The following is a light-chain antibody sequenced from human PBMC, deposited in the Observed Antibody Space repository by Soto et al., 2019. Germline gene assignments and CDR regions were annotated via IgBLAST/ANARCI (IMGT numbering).Light chain of an antibody. Sequence: DIQMTQSPSSLSASVGDRVTITCQASQNINNYLNWYQQKPGRAPKLLIYDASNLEAGVPSRFRGSGSGTDFTFTISRLQPEDFATYYFQQANSFTLTFGGGINVDIX. V-gene: IGKV1-33*01. J-gene: IGKJ4*01. CDR2: DAS. CDR1: QNINNY. CDR3: QQANSFTLT.